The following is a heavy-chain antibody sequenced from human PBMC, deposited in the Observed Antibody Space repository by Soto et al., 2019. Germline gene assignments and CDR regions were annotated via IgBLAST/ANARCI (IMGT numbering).Heavy chain of an antibody. J-gene: IGHJ6*02. CDR2: ISSGSEYI. Sequence: GGSLRLSCAASGFTVSTTGMNLVRQAPGKGLEWVSSISSGSEYIFHADSVKGRLTTSRDNAKNSVYLQMNNLRVEDTAVYYCAKDGAAGSVLDVWGQGTTVTVSS. CDR1: GFTVSTTG. CDR3: AKDGAAGSVLDV. V-gene: IGHV3-21*01. D-gene: IGHD6-13*01.